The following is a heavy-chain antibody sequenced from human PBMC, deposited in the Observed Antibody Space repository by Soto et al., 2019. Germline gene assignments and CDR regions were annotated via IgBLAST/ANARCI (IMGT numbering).Heavy chain of an antibody. V-gene: IGHV4-31*03. CDR2: IYYSGST. Sequence: SETLSLTCTVSGGSISSGGYYWSWIRQHPGKGLEWIGYIYYSGSTYYNPSLKSRVTISVDTSKNQFSLKLSSVTAADTAVYYCAREAYYDKGYFDYWGQGTLVTVSS. J-gene: IGHJ4*02. CDR1: GGSISSGGYY. D-gene: IGHD3-22*01. CDR3: AREAYYDKGYFDY.